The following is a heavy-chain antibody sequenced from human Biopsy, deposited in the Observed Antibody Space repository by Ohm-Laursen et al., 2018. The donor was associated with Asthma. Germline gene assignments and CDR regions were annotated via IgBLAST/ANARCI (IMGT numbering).Heavy chain of an antibody. CDR1: GYNFISFA. Sequence: ASVKVSCKASGYNFISFAIHWVRQAPGQRLEWMGWVSTGNGDTKYSQKFQGRVTITRDTSASTAYMELRSLRSEDTATYYCARTYYDFLTGQVKDVFGVWGQGTMVTVSP. CDR2: VSTGNGDT. D-gene: IGHD3-9*01. J-gene: IGHJ3*01. V-gene: IGHV1-3*04. CDR3: ARTYYDFLTGQVKDVFGV.